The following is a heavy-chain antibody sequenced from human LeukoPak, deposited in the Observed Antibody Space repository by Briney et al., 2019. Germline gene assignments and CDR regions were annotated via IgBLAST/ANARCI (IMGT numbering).Heavy chain of an antibody. V-gene: IGHV3-15*01. CDR3: ATNPLVVVAATQG. CDR1: GFTFSTYT. J-gene: IGHJ4*02. Sequence: KTGGSLRLSCAASGFTFSTYTMNWVRQAPGKGLEWVGRIKSKTDGGTTDYAAPVKGRFTIPRDDSKNTLYLQMNSLKIEDTAVYYCATNPLVVVAATQGWGQGTLVTVSS. CDR2: IKSKTDGGTT. D-gene: IGHD2-15*01.